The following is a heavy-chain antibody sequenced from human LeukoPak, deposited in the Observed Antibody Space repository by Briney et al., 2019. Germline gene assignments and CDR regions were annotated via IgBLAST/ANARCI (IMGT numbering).Heavy chain of an antibody. Sequence: GGSLRLSCAASGFTFSSYAMSWVRQAPGKGLEWVSAISGSGGSTYYADSVKGRFTISRDNSKNTLYLQMNSLRAEDTAVYYCARFGKGSGSPYGMDVWGQGTTVTVSS. V-gene: IGHV3-23*01. D-gene: IGHD3-10*01. CDR1: GFTFSSYA. CDR2: ISGSGGST. J-gene: IGHJ6*02. CDR3: ARFGKGSGSPYGMDV.